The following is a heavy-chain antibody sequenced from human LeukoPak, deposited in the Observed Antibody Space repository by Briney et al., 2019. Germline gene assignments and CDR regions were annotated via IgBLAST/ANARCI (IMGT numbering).Heavy chain of an antibody. V-gene: IGHV6-1*01. CDR1: GDSVSSNSAA. Sequence: SQTLSLTCAISGDSVSSNSAAWNWIRQSPSRGLEWLGRTYYRSEWYNDFAVSVKSRISINPDTSKNQFSLQLNSVTPEDTAVYYCTRESSSGWYMYYFDYWGQGTRVTVSP. J-gene: IGHJ4*02. CDR2: TYYRSEWYN. D-gene: IGHD6-19*01. CDR3: TRESSSGWYMYYFDY.